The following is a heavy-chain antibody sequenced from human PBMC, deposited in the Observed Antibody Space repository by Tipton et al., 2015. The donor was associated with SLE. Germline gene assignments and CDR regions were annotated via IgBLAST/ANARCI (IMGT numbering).Heavy chain of an antibody. J-gene: IGHJ3*02. CDR3: ARQGTTVTTAFDI. D-gene: IGHD4-17*01. CDR1: GGSILSSTSF. Sequence: TLSLTCTVSGGSILSSTSFWDWIRQPPGKGLEWIGSIYYRGGTHYNPSLKSRVTVSMDASKNQFSLKVNSVTAADTAVYYCARQGTTVTTAFDIWGQGTMVTVSS. V-gene: IGHV4-39*07. CDR2: IYYRGGT.